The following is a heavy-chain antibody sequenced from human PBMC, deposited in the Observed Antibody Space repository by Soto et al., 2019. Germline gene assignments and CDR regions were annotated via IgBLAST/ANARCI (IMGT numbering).Heavy chain of an antibody. Sequence: QVHLVQSGAEVKKPGASVKVSCKGSGYAFTTYGITWVRQAPGQGLEWMAWLSAHTGNTDYAQKLQGRVTVTRDTSTSTAYMELRSLRSDDTAVYYCARGRYGDYWGQGTLGTVSS. J-gene: IGHJ4*02. CDR1: GYAFTTYG. CDR2: LSAHTGNT. CDR3: ARGRYGDY. V-gene: IGHV1-18*01. D-gene: IGHD1-1*01.